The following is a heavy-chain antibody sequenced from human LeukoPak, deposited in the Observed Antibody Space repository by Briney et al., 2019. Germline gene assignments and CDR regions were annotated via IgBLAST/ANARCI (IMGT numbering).Heavy chain of an antibody. D-gene: IGHD3-16*01. CDR3: TRGVVNAYAAFDY. Sequence: PGGSLRLSCAASGFTFRRYALHWVRQDPDKGLEWVSMISFDGSTKDYADSVKGRFTISRDNSNNTLDLQLNSLRAEDTALYYCTRGVVNAYAAFDYWGQGTLVIVSS. CDR1: GFTFRRYA. CDR2: ISFDGSTK. V-gene: IGHV3-30-3*01. J-gene: IGHJ4*02.